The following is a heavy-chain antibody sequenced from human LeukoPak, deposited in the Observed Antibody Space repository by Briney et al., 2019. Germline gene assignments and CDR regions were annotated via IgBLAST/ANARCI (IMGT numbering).Heavy chain of an antibody. CDR3: ARGGDLYCTSASCLPFDS. V-gene: IGHV3-7*01. CDR2: IQQQDGGDR. Sequence: GGSLRLSCAASGFTFSSYWMSWVRQAPGKGLEWVASIQQQDGGDRHSVDSVKGRFTISRDNAKNSVSLQMNSLRAEDTAVYYCARGGDLYCTSASCLPFDSWGQGTLVTVSS. D-gene: IGHD2-2*01. J-gene: IGHJ4*02. CDR1: GFTFSSYW.